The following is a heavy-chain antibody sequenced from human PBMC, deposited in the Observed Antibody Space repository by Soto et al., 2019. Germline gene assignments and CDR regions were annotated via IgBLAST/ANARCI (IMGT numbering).Heavy chain of an antibody. D-gene: IGHD3-10*01. CDR2: IYYNGST. CDR3: ARDAPLWFAELSH. CDR1: GGSIRSPNYY. V-gene: IGHV4-31*03. Sequence: QVQLQESGPGLVKPSQTLSLTCTVIGGSIRSPNYYWSWIRQHPGKGLEWIGNIYYNGSTNYTPSLKSRAVISLDTSKNQFSLKLNSVTAADTAVYYCARDAPLWFAELSHWGQGTLVTVSS. J-gene: IGHJ4*02.